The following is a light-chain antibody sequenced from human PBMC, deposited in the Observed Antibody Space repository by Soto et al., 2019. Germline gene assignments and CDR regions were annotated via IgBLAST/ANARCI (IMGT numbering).Light chain of an antibody. CDR3: QQYGSLPPYT. CDR1: QDINNY. V-gene: IGKV1-33*01. CDR2: DAS. Sequence: DIQMTQSPSSLSASVGDRVTITCQASQDINNYLNWYQQKPGKAPKLLIYDASNLETGVPSRFSGSGSGTHFTFTISSLQPEDTATYYCQQYGSLPPYTFGQGTKVDIK. J-gene: IGKJ2*01.